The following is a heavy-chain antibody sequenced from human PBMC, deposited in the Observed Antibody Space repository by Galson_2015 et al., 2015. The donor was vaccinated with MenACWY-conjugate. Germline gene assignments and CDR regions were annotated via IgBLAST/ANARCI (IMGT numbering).Heavy chain of an antibody. Sequence: SVKVSCKASGYTFTNYAMHWVRQAPGQRLEWMGWINAGSGNTKYSQKFQGRVTITSDTPASTAYMELSSLRSEDTAVYYCAREIVVAPAASWGDYYYGMDVWGQGTTVTVSS. J-gene: IGHJ6*02. V-gene: IGHV1-3*01. CDR1: GYTFTNYA. CDR3: AREIVVAPAASWGDYYYGMDV. CDR2: INAGSGNT. D-gene: IGHD2-2*01.